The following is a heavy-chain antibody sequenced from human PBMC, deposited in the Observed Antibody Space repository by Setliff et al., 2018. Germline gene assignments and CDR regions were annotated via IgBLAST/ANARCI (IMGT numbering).Heavy chain of an antibody. Sequence: PGGSLRLSCAASGFTFDDYGMSWVRQAPGKGLEWASGINLNGGSTGYADSVKGRFNISRDNAKNSLYLQMNSLRAEDTALYYCARKGWELLYYFDYWGQGTLVTVSS. CDR2: INLNGGST. V-gene: IGHV3-20*04. CDR3: ARKGWELLYYFDY. J-gene: IGHJ4*02. D-gene: IGHD1-26*01. CDR1: GFTFDDYG.